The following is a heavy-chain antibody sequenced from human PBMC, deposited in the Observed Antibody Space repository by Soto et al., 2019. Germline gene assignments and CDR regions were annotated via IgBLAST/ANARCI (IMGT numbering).Heavy chain of an antibody. D-gene: IGHD3-3*01. CDR3: ARGTIFGVVRIPTGAFDI. Sequence: SETLSLTCAVYGGSFSGYYWSWIRQPPGKGLEWTGEINHSGSTNYNPSLKSRVTISVDKSKNQFSLKLSSVTAADTAVYYCARGTIFGVVRIPTGAFDIWGQGTMVTVSS. J-gene: IGHJ3*02. CDR2: INHSGST. CDR1: GGSFSGYY. V-gene: IGHV4-34*01.